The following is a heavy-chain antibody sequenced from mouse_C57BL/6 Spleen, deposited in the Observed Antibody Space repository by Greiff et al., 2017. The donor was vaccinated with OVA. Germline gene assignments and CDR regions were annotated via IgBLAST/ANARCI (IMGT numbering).Heavy chain of an antibody. V-gene: IGHV3-6*01. D-gene: IGHD1-1*02. CDR3: ARVRKTMYFDY. J-gene: IGHJ2*01. CDR1: GYSITSGYY. Sequence: EVKLQESGPGLVKPSQSLSLTCSVTGYSITSGYYWNWIRQFPGNKLEWMGYISYDGSNNYNPSLKNRISITRDTSKNQFFLKLNSVTTEDTATYYCARVRKTMYFDYWGQGTTLTVSS. CDR2: ISYDGSN.